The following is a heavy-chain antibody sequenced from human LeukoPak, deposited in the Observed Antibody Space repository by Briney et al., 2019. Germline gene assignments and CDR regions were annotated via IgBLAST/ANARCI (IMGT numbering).Heavy chain of an antibody. D-gene: IGHD3-22*01. Sequence: SETLSLTCAASGDSFIGYFWTWIRQAPGKGLEWIGDINHSGRTNYNPSLQRRVSISVDPSKNQFSLNLTSVTVADTAIYYCARTSGFFDSSGFYHQNPYYFQYWGQGVLVSVSS. V-gene: IGHV4-34*01. CDR3: ARTSGFFDSSGFYHQNPYYFQY. CDR1: GDSFIGYF. J-gene: IGHJ4*02. CDR2: INHSGRT.